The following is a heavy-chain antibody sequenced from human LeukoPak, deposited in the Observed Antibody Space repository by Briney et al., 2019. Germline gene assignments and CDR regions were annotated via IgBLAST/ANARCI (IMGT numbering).Heavy chain of an antibody. CDR3: ARDPSRYYYDSSARAFGI. J-gene: IGHJ3*02. D-gene: IGHD3-22*01. V-gene: IGHV4-34*01. Sequence: SETLSLTCAVYGGSFSGYYWSWIRQPPGKGLEWIGEINHSGSTNYNPSLKSRVTISVDTSKNQFSLKLSSVTAVDTAVYYCARDPSRYYYDSSARAFGIWGQGTMVTVSS. CDR2: INHSGST. CDR1: GGSFSGYY.